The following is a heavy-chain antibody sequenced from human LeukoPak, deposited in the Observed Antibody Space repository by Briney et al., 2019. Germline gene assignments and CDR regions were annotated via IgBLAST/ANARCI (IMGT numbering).Heavy chain of an antibody. D-gene: IGHD5-18*01. V-gene: IGHV3-11*01. CDR2: ISSSATTT. CDR3: AREDVFHGYSYGYAPNYYYYYMDV. Sequence: GGSLRLSCAASGFTFSDYNMNWIRQRPGEGLEWISYISSSATTTNYADSVKGRFTISRDNAKNSLYLQMSSLRAEDTALYYCAREDVFHGYSYGYAPNYYYYYMDVWGKGTTVTISS. CDR1: GFTFSDYN. J-gene: IGHJ6*03.